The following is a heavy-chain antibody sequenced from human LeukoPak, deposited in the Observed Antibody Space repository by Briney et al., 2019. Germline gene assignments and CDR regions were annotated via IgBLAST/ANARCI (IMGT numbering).Heavy chain of an antibody. V-gene: IGHV3-23*01. D-gene: IGHD2-15*01. CDR1: GFTFSSYG. J-gene: IGHJ6*03. Sequence: GGSLRLSCAASGFTFSSYGMSWVRQAPRKGLEWVSAISGSGGSTYYADSVKARFTISRDNSKDTLYLQMNSVRAEDTAIYYCVKNGDRGAYCSGGSCYPYYYYYMDVWGKGTTVTISS. CDR3: VKNGDRGAYCSGGSCYPYYYYYMDV. CDR2: ISGSGGST.